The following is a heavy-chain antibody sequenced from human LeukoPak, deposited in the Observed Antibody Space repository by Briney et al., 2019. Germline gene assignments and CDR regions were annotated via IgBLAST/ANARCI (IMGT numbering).Heavy chain of an antibody. J-gene: IGHJ5*02. V-gene: IGHV3-21*01. CDR1: GFTFRGYT. Sequence: GGSLRLSCAASGFTFRGYTMNWVRQAPGKGLEWVSSISSSSNYIYYADSVKGRFTISRDNAKNSLYLQMNSLRAEDTAVYYCARDPPDYYDSSGYYYGGPWGQGTLVTVSS. D-gene: IGHD3-22*01. CDR3: ARDPPDYYDSSGYYYGGP. CDR2: ISSSSNYI.